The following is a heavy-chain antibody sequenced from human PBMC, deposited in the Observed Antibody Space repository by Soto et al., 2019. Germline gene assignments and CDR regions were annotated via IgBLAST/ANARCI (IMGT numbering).Heavy chain of an antibody. CDR3: ARLSRPNYYDTSGFFKDNWFDP. CDR2: IIPIVETP. V-gene: IGHV1-69*13. Sequence: SVKVSCKASGGAFNSYDINWVRQAPGQGLEWMGGIIPIVETPKYAQKFQGRVTITADESTNAVYMELSSLRSEDTAMYYCARLSRPNYYDTSGFFKDNWFDPWGQGTLVTVSS. CDR1: GGAFNSYD. J-gene: IGHJ5*02. D-gene: IGHD3-22*01.